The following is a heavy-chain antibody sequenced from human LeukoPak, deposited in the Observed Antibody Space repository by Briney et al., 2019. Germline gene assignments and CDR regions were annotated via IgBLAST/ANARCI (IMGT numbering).Heavy chain of an antibody. CDR1: GGSFSGYY. CDR2: INHSGST. Sequence: SETLSLTCAVYGGSFSGYYWSWIREPPGKGLEWIGEINHSGSTNYNPSLKSRVTISVDTSKNQFSLKLSSVTAEDTAVYYCTGNYYGSGSYADFDYWGQGTLVTVSS. V-gene: IGHV4-34*01. J-gene: IGHJ4*02. CDR3: TGNYYGSGSYADFDY. D-gene: IGHD3-10*01.